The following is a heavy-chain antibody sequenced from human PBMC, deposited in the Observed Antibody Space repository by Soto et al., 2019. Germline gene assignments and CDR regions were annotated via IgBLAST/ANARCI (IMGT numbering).Heavy chain of an antibody. CDR2: IRDGGEST. Sequence: EVQLLESGGGLVQPGESLRLSCAFSGFIFGNYMMTWVRQAPGKGLEWVSTIRDGGESTYYADSVKGRFTISRDNSKNTFYLQMDSLGVEHTAVYYCAPHVHCSGGSCHYDAFDIRGQGTMVTVSS. CDR1: GFIFGNYM. D-gene: IGHD2-15*01. V-gene: IGHV3-23*01. CDR3: APHVHCSGGSCHYDAFDI. J-gene: IGHJ3*02.